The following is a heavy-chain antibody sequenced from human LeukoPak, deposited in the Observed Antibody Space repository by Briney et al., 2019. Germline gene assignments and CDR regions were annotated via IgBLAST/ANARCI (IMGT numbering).Heavy chain of an antibody. V-gene: IGHV3-48*03. D-gene: IGHD5-12*01. Sequence: GGSLRLSCVASGFTFSTYEMNWVRQAPGKGLEWLSYISSSGGTIYYADSVKGRFTISRDNAKNSLSLLMNSLRAGDTAVYYCSRVIGGYDSTFYYYYMDVWGKGTTVTISS. CDR2: ISSSGGTI. CDR1: GFTFSTYE. CDR3: SRVIGGYDSTFYYYYMDV. J-gene: IGHJ6*03.